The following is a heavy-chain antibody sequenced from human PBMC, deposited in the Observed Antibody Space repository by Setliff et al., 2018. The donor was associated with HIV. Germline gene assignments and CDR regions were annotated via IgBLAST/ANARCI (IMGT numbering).Heavy chain of an antibody. Sequence: GASVKVSCKASGYTFTSYGISWVRQAPGQGLEWMGIINPSGGSTSYAQKFQGRVTFTADRSTSTAYMELSSLRSEDTAVYYCARVNSDAFDVWGQGTKVTVSS. J-gene: IGHJ3*01. CDR2: INPSGGST. V-gene: IGHV1-46*01. CDR1: GYTFTSYG. CDR3: ARVNSDAFDV.